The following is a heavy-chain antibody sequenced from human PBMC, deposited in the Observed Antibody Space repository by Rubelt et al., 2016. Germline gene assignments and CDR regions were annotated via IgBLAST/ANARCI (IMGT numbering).Heavy chain of an antibody. Sequence: GGRLVQPGGSLRLSCAASGFTFRNYAMTWVRQAPGKGLEWVSLIANSGNTYYADSVKGRFTISRDNSKNTLYLQLNTVRAEDTAVYFCAAGWGVYAHPDFWGQGTLVTVSS. V-gene: IGHV3-66*01. CDR2: IANSGNT. D-gene: IGHD2/OR15-2a*01. CDR1: GFTFRNYA. J-gene: IGHJ4*02. CDR3: AAGWGVYAHPDF.